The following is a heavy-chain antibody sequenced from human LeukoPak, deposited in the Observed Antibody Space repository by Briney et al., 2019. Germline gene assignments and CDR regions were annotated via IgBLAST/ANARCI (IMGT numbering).Heavy chain of an antibody. Sequence: GRSLRLSCAASGFTFSSYGMHWVRQAPGKGLEWVAVIWYDGSNKYYADSVKGRFTISRDNSKNTLYLQMNSLRAEDTAVYYCARRDRNSGTLFDYWGQGALVTVSS. CDR3: ARRDRNSGTLFDY. D-gene: IGHD3-10*01. CDR2: IWYDGSNK. J-gene: IGHJ4*02. V-gene: IGHV3-33*01. CDR1: GFTFSSYG.